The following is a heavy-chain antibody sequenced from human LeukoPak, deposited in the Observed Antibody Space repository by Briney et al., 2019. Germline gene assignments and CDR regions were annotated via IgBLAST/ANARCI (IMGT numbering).Heavy chain of an antibody. Sequence: ASVNVSCKASGYTFTGYYMHWVRQAPGQGLEWMGWINPNSGGTNYAQKFQGRGTMTSDTSISTAYMELSRLRSDDTAVYYCATAAAGSQHSYYYYYYLDVWGTGTTVTISS. J-gene: IGHJ6*03. CDR2: INPNSGGT. D-gene: IGHD6-13*01. V-gene: IGHV1-2*02. CDR1: GYTFTGYY. CDR3: ATAAAGSQHSYYYYYYLDV.